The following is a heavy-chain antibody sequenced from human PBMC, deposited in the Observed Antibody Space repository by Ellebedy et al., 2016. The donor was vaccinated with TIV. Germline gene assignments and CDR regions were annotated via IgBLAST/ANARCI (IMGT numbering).Heavy chain of an antibody. J-gene: IGHJ4*02. CDR3: ASWGDYGGNRHLDY. Sequence: SETLSLTXTVSGGSISRSSYYWGWIRQPPGKGLEWIASIYYSGSTYYNPSLKSRVAISGDTSKNQFSLKLSSVTAADTAVYYCASWGDYGGNRHLDYWGQGTLVTVSS. V-gene: IGHV4-39*07. CDR1: GGSISRSSYY. D-gene: IGHD4-23*01. CDR2: IYYSGST.